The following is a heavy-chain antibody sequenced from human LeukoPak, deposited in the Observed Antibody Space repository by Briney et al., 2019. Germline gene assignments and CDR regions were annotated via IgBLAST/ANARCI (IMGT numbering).Heavy chain of an antibody. CDR1: GYTLTGYY. Sequence: ASVKVSCKASGYTLTGYYIHWVRQAPGQGVEWMGWINPKSGGVKYAQKFQGRVTMTRDTSISTAYLELTRLRSDDSAVYYCGRDRALAGTAPDAFDIWGQGTMVTVPS. D-gene: IGHD6-19*01. V-gene: IGHV1-2*02. CDR2: INPKSGGV. J-gene: IGHJ3*02. CDR3: GRDRALAGTAPDAFDI.